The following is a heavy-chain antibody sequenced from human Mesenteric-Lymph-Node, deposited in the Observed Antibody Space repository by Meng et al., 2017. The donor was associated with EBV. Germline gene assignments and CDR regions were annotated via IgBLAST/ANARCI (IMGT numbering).Heavy chain of an antibody. J-gene: IGHJ4*02. Sequence: QVQLVQAGAKVKKPGASVKVSCKASGYTFTNYGINWVRQAPGQGIEWMGGISPYNGNTYSAQKFQGRVTMTTDTSTDTAYIELRSLRSDDTAVYSCARDGSGDGYTFDYWGQGTLVTVSS. CDR2: ISPYNGNT. CDR3: ARDGSGDGYTFDY. CDR1: GYTFTNYG. V-gene: IGHV1-18*01. D-gene: IGHD5-24*01.